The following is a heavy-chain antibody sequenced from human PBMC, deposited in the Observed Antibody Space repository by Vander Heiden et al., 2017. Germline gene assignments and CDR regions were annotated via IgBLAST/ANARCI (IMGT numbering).Heavy chain of an antibody. CDR2: VSADGGTT. CDR1: GFTFSSFV. J-gene: IGHJ6*02. V-gene: IGHV3-23*01. Sequence: EAQLLESGGDIVQPGGYLRLSCAASGFTFSSFVMSWVRQAPGKGLEWVSSVSADGGTTYYADSVKGRFTISRDNSKNRLYLDVNSLGAEDTAVYFAASGSYYGMDVWGRGTTVSVSS. CDR3: ASGSYYGMDV. D-gene: IGHD5-12*01.